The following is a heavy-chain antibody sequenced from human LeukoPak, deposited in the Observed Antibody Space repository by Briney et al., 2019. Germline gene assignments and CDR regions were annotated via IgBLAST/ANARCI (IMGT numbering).Heavy chain of an antibody. Sequence: ASVKVSCKASGYTLTDYYMHWVRQAPGQGLEWMGRINPNSGGTNYAQKFQGRVTMTRDMSISSVYMELSRLRSDDTAVYYCARVGYYESSGYYEYWGQGTLVTVSS. J-gene: IGHJ4*02. D-gene: IGHD3-22*01. CDR2: INPNSGGT. CDR3: ARVGYYESSGYYEY. V-gene: IGHV1-2*06. CDR1: GYTLTDYY.